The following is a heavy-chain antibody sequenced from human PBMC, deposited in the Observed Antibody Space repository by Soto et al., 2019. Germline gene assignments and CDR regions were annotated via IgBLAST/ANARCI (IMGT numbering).Heavy chain of an antibody. D-gene: IGHD3-16*01. J-gene: IGHJ3*02. CDR1: GFSVTDTGVG. V-gene: IGHV2-5*02. CDR3: AHLMITYGGTFADDAFDT. Sequence: SGPTLVNPTQTLTLACTLSGFSVTDTGVGVAWIRQSPGKTLEWLAVIYWDDDKRYSPFLQGRLSITKDTSKNLVVLLMTNAEPVDTGTYYCAHLMITYGGTFADDAFDTWGQGTVVTVSS. CDR2: IYWDDDK.